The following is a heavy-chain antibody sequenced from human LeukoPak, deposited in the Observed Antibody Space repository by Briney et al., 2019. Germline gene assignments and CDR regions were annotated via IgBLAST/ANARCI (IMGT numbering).Heavy chain of an antibody. Sequence: PSETLSLTCTVSGGSISGYYWSWIRQPPGKGLEWIGEINHSGSTNYNPSLKSRVTISVDTSKNQFSLKLSSVTAADTAVYYCARLSDGLYYFDYWGQGTLVTVSS. J-gene: IGHJ4*02. CDR3: ARLSDGLYYFDY. CDR1: GGSISGYY. CDR2: INHSGST. D-gene: IGHD2/OR15-2a*01. V-gene: IGHV4-34*01.